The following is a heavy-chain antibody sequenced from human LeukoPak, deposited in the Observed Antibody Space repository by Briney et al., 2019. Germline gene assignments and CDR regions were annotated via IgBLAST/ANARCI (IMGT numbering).Heavy chain of an antibody. V-gene: IGHV4-34*01. CDR2: IYYSGST. Sequence: SETLSLTCAVYGGSFSGYYWSWIRQPPGKGLEWIGSIYYSGSTYYNPSLKSRVTISVDTSKNQFSLKLSSVTAADTAVYYCARLIMITFGGVIVINDAFDIWGQGTMVTVSS. CDR3: ARLIMITFGGVIVINDAFDI. CDR1: GGSFSGYY. D-gene: IGHD3-16*02. J-gene: IGHJ3*02.